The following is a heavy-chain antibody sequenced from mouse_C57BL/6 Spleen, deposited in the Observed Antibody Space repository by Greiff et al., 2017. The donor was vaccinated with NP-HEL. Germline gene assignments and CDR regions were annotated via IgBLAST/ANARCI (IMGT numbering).Heavy chain of an antibody. CDR1: GYTFTSYW. CDR2: IDPSDSYT. J-gene: IGHJ3*01. Sequence: QVQLQQPGAELVMPGASVKLSCKASGYTFTSYWMHWVKQRPGQGLEWIGEIDPSDSYTNYNQKFKGKSTLTVDNSSSSAYRRLSTLTSEDSAVYYCARSGRAQAWFACWGQGALVTVSA. CDR3: ARSGRAQAWFAC. D-gene: IGHD3-2*02. V-gene: IGHV1-69*01.